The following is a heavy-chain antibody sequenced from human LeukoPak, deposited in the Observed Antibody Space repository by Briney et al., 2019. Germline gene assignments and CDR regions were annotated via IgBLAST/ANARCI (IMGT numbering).Heavy chain of an antibody. Sequence: SETLSLTCAVYGGSFSGYYWSWIRQPPGKGLEWIGEINHSGSTNYNPSLKSRVTISVDTSKNQFSLKLSSVTAADTAVYYCARIDSYYYDSRDAFDILGQGTMVTVSS. CDR1: GGSFSGYY. J-gene: IGHJ3*02. D-gene: IGHD3-22*01. CDR3: ARIDSYYYDSRDAFDI. CDR2: INHSGST. V-gene: IGHV4-34*01.